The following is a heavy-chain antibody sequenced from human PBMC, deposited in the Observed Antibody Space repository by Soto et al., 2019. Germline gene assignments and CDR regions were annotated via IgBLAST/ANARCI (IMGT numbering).Heavy chain of an antibody. CDR2: IYYSGRI. V-gene: IGHV4-30-4*01. J-gene: IGHJ3*02. D-gene: IGHD3-22*01. CDR3: ASVALYDISDNDAFDI. CDR1: GGSISSGDYY. Sequence: QVHLQESGPGLVKPSQTLSLTCTVSGGSISSGDYYWSWIRQPPGKGLEWIGYIYYSGRIYYNPSLKSRVTISVDTSKNQFTPKLSSVTAADTAVYYCASVALYDISDNDAFDIWGQGTMVTVSS.